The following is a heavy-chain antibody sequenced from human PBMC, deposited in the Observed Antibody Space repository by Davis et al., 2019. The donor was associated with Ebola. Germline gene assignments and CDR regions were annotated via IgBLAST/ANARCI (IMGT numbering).Heavy chain of an antibody. V-gene: IGHV3-7*03. D-gene: IGHD7-27*01. CDR2: IKGDGSDK. J-gene: IGHJ4*02. CDR3: AKEDWGPDN. Sequence: PGGSLRLSCTASEFTFSNPWMIWVRQAPGKGLEWVANIKGDGSDKNYADYLKGRFTISRDNAKNSVFLQINSLRVDDTAVYYCAKEDWGPDNWGQGTLVTVSA. CDR1: EFTFSNPW.